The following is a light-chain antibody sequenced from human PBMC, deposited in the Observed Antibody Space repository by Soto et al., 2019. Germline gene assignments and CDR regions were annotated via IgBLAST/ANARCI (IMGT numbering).Light chain of an antibody. CDR3: QQSYSTPQT. Sequence: EMHITQSPSSLSANVGDRVTITCRASQSISSYLNWYQQKPGKAPKLLIYAASSLQSGVPSRFSGSGSGTDFTLTISSLQPEDFATYYCQQSYSTPQTFGHGTKVDIK. CDR2: AAS. J-gene: IGKJ1*01. V-gene: IGKV1-39*01. CDR1: QSISSY.